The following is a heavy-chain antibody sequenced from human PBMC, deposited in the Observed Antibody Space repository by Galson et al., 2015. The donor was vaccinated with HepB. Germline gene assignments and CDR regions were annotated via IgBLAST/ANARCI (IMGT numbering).Heavy chain of an antibody. V-gene: IGHV3-48*01. Sequence: SLRLSCAASGFTFSSYSMNWVRQAPGKGLEWVSYISSGSSTIYYADSVKGRFTISRDNAKNSLYLQMNSLRAEDTAVYYCARDDYGDGGADYWGQGTLVTVSS. J-gene: IGHJ4*02. CDR1: GFTFSSYS. CDR3: ARDDYGDGGADY. D-gene: IGHD4-17*01. CDR2: ISSGSSTI.